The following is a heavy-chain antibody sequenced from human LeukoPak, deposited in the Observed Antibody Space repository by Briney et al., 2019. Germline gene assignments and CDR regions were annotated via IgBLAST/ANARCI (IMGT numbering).Heavy chain of an antibody. CDR3: AIEQWELKY. CDR2: ISGSGGAT. D-gene: IGHD1-26*01. J-gene: IGHJ4*02. CDR1: RFTFYNSG. V-gene: IGHV3-23*01. Sequence: PGGTLRLSCAASRFTFYNSGMSWVRQAPGKGLEWVSAISGSGGATYYADSVKGRFIISRDDSKNTLYLQMNSLRAEGTAVYYCAIEQWELKYWGQGTLVTVSS.